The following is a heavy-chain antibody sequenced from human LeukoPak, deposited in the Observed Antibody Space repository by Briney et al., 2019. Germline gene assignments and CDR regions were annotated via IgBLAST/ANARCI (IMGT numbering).Heavy chain of an antibody. V-gene: IGHV1-2*02. D-gene: IGHD2-15*01. J-gene: IGHJ4*02. Sequence: ASVKVSCKASGYTFTGYYIHWVRQAPGQGPEWMGWINPNNGGTNYAQKFHGRVTMTRDTSISTAYIELSSLTSDDTAVYYCARGYCISGSCYEFDYWGQGTLVTVSS. CDR2: INPNNGGT. CDR1: GYTFTGYY. CDR3: ARGYCISGSCYEFDY.